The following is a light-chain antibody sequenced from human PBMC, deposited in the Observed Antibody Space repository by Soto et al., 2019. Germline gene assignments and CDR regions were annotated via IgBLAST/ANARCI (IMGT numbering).Light chain of an antibody. Sequence: EIVLTQSPGTLSLSPGERATLSCRASQSVSSSYLAWYQQKPGQAPRLLICGVSSRATGIPDRFSGSGSGTDFTLTISRLEPEYFSVYYCQQYGSSPRFTFGPGTKVDI. CDR1: QSVSSSY. CDR3: QQYGSSPRFT. J-gene: IGKJ3*01. CDR2: GVS. V-gene: IGKV3-20*01.